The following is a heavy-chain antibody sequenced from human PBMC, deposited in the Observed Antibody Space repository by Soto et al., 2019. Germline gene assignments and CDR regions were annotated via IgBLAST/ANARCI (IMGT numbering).Heavy chain of an antibody. J-gene: IGHJ4*02. CDR2: IYPGDSDT. Sequence: GESLKISCKGSGYTFTNYWIGWVRQMPGKGLEWMGIIYPGDSDTRYSPSFQGQVTISADKSISTAYLQWSSLKASDTATYYCATHPEVATISQALYWGQGTLVTVSS. CDR3: ATHPEVATISQALY. D-gene: IGHD5-12*01. CDR1: GYTFTNYW. V-gene: IGHV5-51*01.